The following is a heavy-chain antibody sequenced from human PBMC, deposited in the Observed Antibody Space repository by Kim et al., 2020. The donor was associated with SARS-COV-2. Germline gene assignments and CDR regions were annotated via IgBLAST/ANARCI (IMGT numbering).Heavy chain of an antibody. J-gene: IGHJ4*02. CDR3: ARETINCGGDCYDY. CDR1: GTTFSNYE. D-gene: IGHD2-21*01. Sequence: GGSLRLSCAASGTTFSNYEFNWVRQAPGKGLEWISYICTSGNNIYYAHSVKGRVTVSRDSPKNSLYLQMDSLRDEDSAVYYCARETINCGGDCYDYWGQGTRVTVSS. V-gene: IGHV3-48*03. CDR2: ICTSGNNI.